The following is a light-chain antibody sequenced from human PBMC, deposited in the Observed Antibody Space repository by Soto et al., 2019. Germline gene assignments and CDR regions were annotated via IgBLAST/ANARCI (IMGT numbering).Light chain of an antibody. CDR3: QQYGSSGT. CDR2: DAS. CDR1: QSISSW. Sequence: DIQMTQSPSTLSASVGDKLTITCRASQSISSWLAWHQQKPGKAPKVLILDASSLESGVPSRFSGSGSGTEFTLTISSLEPEDSAVYYCQQYGSSGTFGQGTNVDIK. V-gene: IGKV1-5*01. J-gene: IGKJ1*01.